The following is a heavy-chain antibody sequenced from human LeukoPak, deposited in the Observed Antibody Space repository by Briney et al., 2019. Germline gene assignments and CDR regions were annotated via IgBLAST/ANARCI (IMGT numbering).Heavy chain of an antibody. CDR2: IYYSGST. J-gene: IGHJ5*02. D-gene: IGHD3/OR15-3a*01. CDR1: GGSISSYY. CDR3: ARVLRTSDHWFDP. V-gene: IGHV4-59*01. Sequence: SETLSLTCTVSGGSISSYYWSWIRQPPGKGPEWIGYIYYSGSTNYNPSLESRVTISADTSKNQFALQLSSVTAAATAVYYCARVLRTSDHWFDPWGEKTRVTVSS.